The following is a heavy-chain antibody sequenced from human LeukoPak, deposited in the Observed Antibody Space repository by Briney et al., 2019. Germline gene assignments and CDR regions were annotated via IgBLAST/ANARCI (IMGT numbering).Heavy chain of an antibody. CDR1: GGSISSSDW. CDR2: IYHSGST. Sequence: SETLSLTCAVSGGSISSSDWWSWVRQPPGKWLEWIGEIYHSGSTNYNPSLKSRVTISVDKSKNQFSLNLSSVTAADTAVYYCARDHRYYDSSAYIRGFDYWGQGTLVTVSS. V-gene: IGHV4-4*02. J-gene: IGHJ4*02. CDR3: ARDHRYYDSSAYIRGFDY. D-gene: IGHD3-22*01.